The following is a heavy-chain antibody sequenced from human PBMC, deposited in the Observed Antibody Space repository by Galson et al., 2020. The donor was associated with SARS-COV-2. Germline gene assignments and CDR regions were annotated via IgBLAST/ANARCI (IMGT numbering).Heavy chain of an antibody. V-gene: IGHV3-11*01. D-gene: IGHD1-26*01. Sequence: GESLKISCAASGFTFSDYYMSWIRQAPGKGLQCISYISSSSGSSIYYADSVKGRFTISRDNSKNSLYLQMNSLRAEDTAVYYCARARGSYAFDYWGQGTLVTVSS. J-gene: IGHJ4*02. CDR3: ARARGSYAFDY. CDR1: GFTFSDYY. CDR2: ISSSSGSSI.